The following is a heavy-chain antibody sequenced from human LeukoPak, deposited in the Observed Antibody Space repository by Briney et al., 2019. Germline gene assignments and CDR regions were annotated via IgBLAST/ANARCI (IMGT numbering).Heavy chain of an antibody. CDR2: INPNSWGT. J-gene: IGHJ4*02. CDR3: ARWGSCYLTYYFDY. CDR1: VYTFTGYY. D-gene: IGHD3-22*01. Sequence: GASVTVSFMASVYTFTGYYIHWVRQAPGRGLEGMGFINPNSWGTNYLHKFYGRVPMTRDTSISTAYMERSRLRSDDTAVYSCARWGSCYLTYYFDYWGQGTLVTVSS. V-gene: IGHV1-2*02.